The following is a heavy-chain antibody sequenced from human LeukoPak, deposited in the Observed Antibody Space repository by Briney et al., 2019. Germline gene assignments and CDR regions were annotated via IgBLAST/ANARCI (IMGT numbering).Heavy chain of an antibody. CDR1: GGSISNYY. Sequence: SETLSLTCTVSGGSISNYYWGWIRQPPGEGLEWIGSIYYSGSTYYNSSLQSRVTISVHMSNNQFALKLSSVTAADTAVYYCARGAYFYGSGINWFDPWGQGTLVTVSS. J-gene: IGHJ5*02. D-gene: IGHD3-10*01. V-gene: IGHV4-39*06. CDR3: ARGAYFYGSGINWFDP. CDR2: IYYSGST.